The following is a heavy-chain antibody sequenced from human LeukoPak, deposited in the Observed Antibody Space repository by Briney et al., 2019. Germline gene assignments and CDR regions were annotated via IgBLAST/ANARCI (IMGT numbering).Heavy chain of an antibody. CDR2: ISSSSSYI. J-gene: IGHJ4*02. V-gene: IGHV3-21*01. CDR3: ARDQSEWLVQRADY. CDR1: GFTFSSYS. D-gene: IGHD6-19*01. Sequence: PGGSLRLSCAASGFTFSSYSMNWVRQAPGKGLEWVSSISSSSSYIYYADSVKGRFTISRDNAKNSLYLQMNSLRAEDTAVYYCARDQSEWLVQRADYWGQGTLVTVSS.